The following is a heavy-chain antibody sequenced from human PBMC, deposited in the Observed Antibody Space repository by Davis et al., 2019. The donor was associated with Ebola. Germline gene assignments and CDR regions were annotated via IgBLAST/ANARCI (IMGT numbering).Heavy chain of an antibody. Sequence: PSETLSLTCTVSGGSISSGDYYWSWIRQPPGKGLEWIGYIYYSGSTNYNPSLKSRVTISVDTSKNQFSLKLSSVTAADTAVYYCARVPAAIAHLDYWGQGTLVTVSS. D-gene: IGHD2-2*01. J-gene: IGHJ4*02. CDR3: ARVPAAIAHLDY. V-gene: IGHV4-61*08. CDR2: IYYSGST. CDR1: GGSISSGDYY.